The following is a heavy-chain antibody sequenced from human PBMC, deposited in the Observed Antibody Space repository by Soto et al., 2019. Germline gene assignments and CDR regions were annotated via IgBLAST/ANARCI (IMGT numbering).Heavy chain of an antibody. CDR1: GYTFTDFY. CDR3: ARVRTSYCSGASCYNWYFDL. CDR2: INPNSGGT. J-gene: IGHJ2*01. V-gene: IGHV1-2*02. D-gene: IGHD2-2*02. Sequence: QVQLVQSGAEVKKPGASVKVSCQASGYTFTDFYMHWVRQAPGQGLEWMGGINPNSGGTNYAEKFQGRVTMTRDTSISTLYMEQSRLRSDDTAVYYCARVRTSYCSGASCYNWYFDLWGRGTLVTVSS.